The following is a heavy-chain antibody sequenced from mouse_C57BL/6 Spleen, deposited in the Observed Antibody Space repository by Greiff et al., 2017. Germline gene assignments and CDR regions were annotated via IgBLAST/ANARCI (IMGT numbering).Heavy chain of an antibody. CDR2: IDPNSGGT. CDR1: GYTFTSYW. Sequence: VQLQQPGAELVKPGASVTLSCKASGYTFTSYWMHWVKQRPGRGLEWIGRIDPNSGGTKYNKKFKSKATLTVDKPSSTAYMQLSSLTSEDSAVYYCARSHYGSSSWFAYWGQGTLVTVSA. V-gene: IGHV1-72*01. J-gene: IGHJ3*01. CDR3: ARSHYGSSSWFAY. D-gene: IGHD1-1*01.